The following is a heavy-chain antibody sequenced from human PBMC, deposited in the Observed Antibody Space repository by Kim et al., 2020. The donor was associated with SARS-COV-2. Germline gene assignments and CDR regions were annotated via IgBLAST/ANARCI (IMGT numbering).Heavy chain of an antibody. CDR2: ISGSGGPT. J-gene: IGHJ4*02. Sequence: GGSLRLSCAASGFTFSSYAMRWVRQAPGKGLEWVSAISGSGGPTYYADSVKGRFTISRDNSKNTLYLQMNSLRAEDTAVYYCAKDKYSSSYFDYWGQGTLVTVSS. CDR3: AKDKYSSSYFDY. V-gene: IGHV3-23*01. D-gene: IGHD6-13*01. CDR1: GFTFSSYA.